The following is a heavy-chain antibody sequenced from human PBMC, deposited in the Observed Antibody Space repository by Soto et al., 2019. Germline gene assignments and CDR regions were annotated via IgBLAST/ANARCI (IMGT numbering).Heavy chain of an antibody. CDR2: IGTAGDT. CDR3: ARSGQVAGGYYYYGMDV. J-gene: IGHJ6*02. CDR1: GFTFSSYD. D-gene: IGHD6-19*01. V-gene: IGHV3-13*04. Sequence: GGSLRLSCAASGFTFSSYDMHWVRQATGKGLEWVSAIGTAGDTYYPGSVKGRFTISRENAKNSLYLQMNSLRAGDTAVYYCARSGQVAGGYYYYGMDVWGQGTTVTVS.